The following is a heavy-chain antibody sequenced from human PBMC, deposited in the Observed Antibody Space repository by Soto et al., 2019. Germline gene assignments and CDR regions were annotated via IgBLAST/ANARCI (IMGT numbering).Heavy chain of an antibody. D-gene: IGHD1-7*01. Sequence: GVPLKISCKGSGYSFTSYWIGWVRQMPGKGLEWMGIIYPGDSDTRYSPSFQGQVTISADKSISTAYLQWSSLKASDTAMYYCARGQYNWNYEVNYWGQGTLVTVSS. CDR3: ARGQYNWNYEVNY. J-gene: IGHJ4*02. CDR2: IYPGDSDT. CDR1: GYSFTSYW. V-gene: IGHV5-51*01.